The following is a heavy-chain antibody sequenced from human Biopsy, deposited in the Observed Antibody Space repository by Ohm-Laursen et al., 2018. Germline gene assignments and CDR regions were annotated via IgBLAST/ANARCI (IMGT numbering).Heavy chain of an antibody. CDR2: INKDGSTL. J-gene: IGHJ6*02. CDR1: GSTFSSYW. Sequence: SLRLSCAASGSTFSSYWMNWVRQVQGKGLVWVATINKDGSTLQYVDSVRGRFTISRDNAKNTLHLQMNSLRADDTAIYYCAKDLHNYGMDVWGQGTTVTVSS. V-gene: IGHV3-74*03. CDR3: AKDLHNYGMDV.